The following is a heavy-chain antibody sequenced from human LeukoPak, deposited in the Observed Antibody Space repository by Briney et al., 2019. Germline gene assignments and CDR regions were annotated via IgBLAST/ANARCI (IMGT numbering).Heavy chain of an antibody. Sequence: SETLSLTCTVSGGSISSYYWSWIRQPPGKGLEWIGYIYYSGSTNYNPSLKSRVTVSVDTSKNQFSLKLSSVTAADTAVYYCARLGPGGWYFDYWGQGTLVTVSS. V-gene: IGHV4-59*01. CDR3: ARLGPGGWYFDY. J-gene: IGHJ4*02. CDR2: IYYSGST. D-gene: IGHD6-19*01. CDR1: GGSISSYY.